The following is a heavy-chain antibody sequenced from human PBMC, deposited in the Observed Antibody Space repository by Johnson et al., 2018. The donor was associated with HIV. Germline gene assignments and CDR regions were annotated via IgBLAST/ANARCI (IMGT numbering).Heavy chain of an antibody. Sequence: VQLVESGGGLVKPGGSLRLSCAASGFIVSSDYMSWVRQAPGKGLEWVSLIYSGGRTYYTDSVKGRFTISRDNSKNTLYLQMNNLRTEDTAVFYCARARAGAFDIWGQGTVVTVSS. CDR3: ARARAGAFDI. V-gene: IGHV3-66*02. CDR2: IYSGGRT. CDR1: GFIVSSDY. D-gene: IGHD6-19*01. J-gene: IGHJ3*02.